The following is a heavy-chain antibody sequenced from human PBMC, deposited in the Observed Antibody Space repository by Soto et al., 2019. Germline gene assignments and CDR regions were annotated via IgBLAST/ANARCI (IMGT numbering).Heavy chain of an antibody. CDR2: ISYDGSNK. CDR3: AKDRTTVTRNNWFDP. D-gene: IGHD4-4*01. V-gene: IGHV3-30*18. J-gene: IGHJ5*02. CDR1: GFTFSSYG. Sequence: SLRLSCAASGFTFSSYGMHWVRQAPGKGLEWVAVISYDGSNKYYADSVKGRFTISRDNSKNTLYLQMNSLRAEDTAVYYCAKDRTTVTRNNWFDPWGQGTLVTVSS.